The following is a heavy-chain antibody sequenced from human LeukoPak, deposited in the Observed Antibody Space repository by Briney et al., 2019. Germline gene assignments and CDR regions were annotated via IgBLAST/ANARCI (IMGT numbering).Heavy chain of an antibody. CDR2: IRYDESDK. D-gene: IGHD1-1*01. Sequence: GGSLRLSCAASGFTFSDSAIHWVRQAPGRGLDWVAHIRYDESDKYYADSVKGRFTISRDISKNTVYLQMNSLRVEDTAVYYCAKDFNWAFDYWGQGTLVTVSS. J-gene: IGHJ4*02. CDR3: AKDFNWAFDY. CDR1: GFTFSDSA. V-gene: IGHV3-30*02.